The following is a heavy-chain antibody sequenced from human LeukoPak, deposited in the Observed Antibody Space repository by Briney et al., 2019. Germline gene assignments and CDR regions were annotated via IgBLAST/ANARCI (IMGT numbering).Heavy chain of an antibody. CDR1: GYTLTELS. J-gene: IGHJ5*02. Sequence: ASVKVSCKVSGYTLTELSMHWVRQAPGKGLEWMGGFDPEDGETIYAQKFQGRVTMTEDTSTDTAYMELSSLRSEDTAVYYCATERYCSGGSCYSANWFDPWGQGTLVTVSS. CDR2: FDPEDGET. CDR3: ATERYCSGGSCYSANWFDP. V-gene: IGHV1-24*01. D-gene: IGHD2-15*01.